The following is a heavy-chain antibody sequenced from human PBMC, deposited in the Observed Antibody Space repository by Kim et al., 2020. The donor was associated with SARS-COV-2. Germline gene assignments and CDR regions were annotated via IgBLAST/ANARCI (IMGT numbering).Heavy chain of an antibody. V-gene: IGHV1-18*01. CDR3: ARDRAAAGTAGWGDY. CDR1: GYTFTSYG. Sequence: ASVKVSCKASGYTFTSYGISWVRQAPGQGLEWMGWISAYNGNTNYAQKLQGRVTMTIDTSTSTAYMELRSLRSDDTAVYYCARDRAAAGTAGWGDYWGQGTLVIVSS. J-gene: IGHJ4*02. D-gene: IGHD6-13*01. CDR2: ISAYNGNT.